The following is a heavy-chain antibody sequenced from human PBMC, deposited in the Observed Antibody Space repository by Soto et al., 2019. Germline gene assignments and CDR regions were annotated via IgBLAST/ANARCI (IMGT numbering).Heavy chain of an antibody. J-gene: IGHJ6*02. Sequence: QVQLVQSGSEVKKPGSSVKVSCKASGGTFSSYAISWVRQVPGQGLEWMGGIMPIFGTPDYAQKFQGRDTMTADESTSIAYMQLTSLRSEATGVYYCARDKDRPQLGGNYYYIMDVWGQGTTVTVSS. D-gene: IGHD3-3*02. CDR3: ARDKDRPQLGGNYYYIMDV. CDR2: IMPIFGTP. V-gene: IGHV1-69*12. CDR1: GGTFSSYA.